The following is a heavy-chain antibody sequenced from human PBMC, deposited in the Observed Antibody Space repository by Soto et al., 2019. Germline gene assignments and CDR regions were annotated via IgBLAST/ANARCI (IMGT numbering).Heavy chain of an antibody. CDR2: ISSSSSTI. D-gene: IGHD3-22*01. Sequence: GSLRLSCAASGFTFSSYSMNWVRQAPGKGLEWVSYISSSSSTIYYADSVKGRFTISRDNAKNALYLQMNSLRDEDTAVYYCAREDYYDSSGYQYGMDVWGQGTTVTVSS. CDR3: AREDYYDSSGYQYGMDV. CDR1: GFTFSSYS. V-gene: IGHV3-48*02. J-gene: IGHJ6*02.